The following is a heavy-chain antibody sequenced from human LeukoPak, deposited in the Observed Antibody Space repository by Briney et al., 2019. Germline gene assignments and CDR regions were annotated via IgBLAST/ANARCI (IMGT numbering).Heavy chain of an antibody. D-gene: IGHD1-26*01. J-gene: IGHJ3*02. CDR1: GYTFTGYY. V-gene: IGHV1-2*02. Sequence: ASVKVTCKASGYTFTGYYMHWVRLAPGQGLEWMGWINPNSGGTNYAKKFQGRVTMTRDTSISTAYMEMSRLRSDDTAVYYCARDPSGSYSEDAFDIWGQGTMVTVSS. CDR3: ARDPSGSYSEDAFDI. CDR2: INPNSGGT.